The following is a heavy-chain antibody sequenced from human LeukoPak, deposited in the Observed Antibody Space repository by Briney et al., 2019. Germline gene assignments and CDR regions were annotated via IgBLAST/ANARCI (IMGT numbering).Heavy chain of an antibody. Sequence: PGGSLRLSCAASGLTFSRYSMNWVRQAPGKGLEWVSSISTSSSYIYYADSVKGRFTISRDNAKNSLYLQMNSLRADDTAVFYCASETKRGYSYGSPTDAFDIWGQGTMVTVSS. J-gene: IGHJ3*02. CDR3: ASETKRGYSYGSPTDAFDI. D-gene: IGHD5-18*01. CDR1: GLTFSRYS. CDR2: ISTSSSYI. V-gene: IGHV3-21*01.